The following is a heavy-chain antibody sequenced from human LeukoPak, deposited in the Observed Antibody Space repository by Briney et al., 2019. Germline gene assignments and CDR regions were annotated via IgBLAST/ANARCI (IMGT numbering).Heavy chain of an antibody. CDR1: GFIFSTYS. J-gene: IGHJ4*02. D-gene: IGHD2-8*01. Sequence: GGSLRLSCTASGFIFSTYSMNWVRQAPGKGLEWGSYIRRDSSIIYYAGSVKGRFTISRDNAKNSLYLQINSLRAEDTAVYFCARVQAGKWDFDYWGQGTLVTVSS. CDR3: ARVQAGKWDFDY. CDR2: IRRDSSII. V-gene: IGHV3-48*01.